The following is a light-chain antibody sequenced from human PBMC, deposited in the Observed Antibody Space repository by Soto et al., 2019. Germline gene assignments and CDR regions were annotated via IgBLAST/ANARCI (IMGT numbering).Light chain of an antibody. CDR1: QSVSSY. J-gene: IGKJ5*01. CDR2: DAS. Sequence: EIVLTQSPATLSSSPGERATLSCRASQSVSSYLAWYQQKPGQAPRLLIYDASNRATGIPARFSGSGSGTDFTLTISSLEPEDFAVYYCQQRSNWPRTFGQGTRLEIK. CDR3: QQRSNWPRT. V-gene: IGKV3-11*01.